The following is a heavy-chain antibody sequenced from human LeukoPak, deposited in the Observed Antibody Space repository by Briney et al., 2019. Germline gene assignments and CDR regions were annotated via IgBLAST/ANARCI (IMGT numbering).Heavy chain of an antibody. D-gene: IGHD1-20*01. V-gene: IGHV3-23*01. CDR2: ISGSGGST. Sequence: PGGSLRLSCAASGFTFSYYAMSWVRQAPGKGLEWVSAISGSGGSTYYADSVKGRFTVSRDNSKNTLYLQMNSLRAEDTAVYYCAKDHTVSITYYFDYWGQGTRVTVSS. CDR3: AKDHTVSITYYFDY. J-gene: IGHJ4*02. CDR1: GFTFSYYA.